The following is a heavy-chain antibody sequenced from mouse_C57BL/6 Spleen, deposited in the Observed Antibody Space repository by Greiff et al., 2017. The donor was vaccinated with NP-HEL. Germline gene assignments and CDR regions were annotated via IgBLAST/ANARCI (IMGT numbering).Heavy chain of an antibody. D-gene: IGHD1-1*01. CDR1: GYTFTSYG. Sequence: VQLQQSGAELARPGASVKLSCKASGYTFTSYGISWVKQRTGQGLEWIGEIYPRSGNTYYNEKFKGKATLTADKSSSTAYMELRSLTSEDSAVYFCARKGDYGRSLWYFDVWGTGTTVTVSS. CDR3: ARKGDYGRSLWYFDV. V-gene: IGHV1-81*01. CDR2: IYPRSGNT. J-gene: IGHJ1*03.